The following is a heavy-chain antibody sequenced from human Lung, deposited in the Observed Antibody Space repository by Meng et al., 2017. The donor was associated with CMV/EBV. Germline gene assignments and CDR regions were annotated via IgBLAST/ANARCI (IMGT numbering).Heavy chain of an antibody. J-gene: IGHJ3*02. CDR2: IYSGGHR. CDR1: EFNVTSTY. CDR3: ARAGTSSGACDI. V-gene: IGHV3-53*01. Sequence: ESXKISXAASEFNVTSTYMNWVRQAPGKGLEWVSVIYSGGHRYYAGSVKGRFTNSRDNYKNTLHLQMNSLRAEDTAMYYCARAGTSSGACDIWGQVTMVTVSS. D-gene: IGHD6-6*01.